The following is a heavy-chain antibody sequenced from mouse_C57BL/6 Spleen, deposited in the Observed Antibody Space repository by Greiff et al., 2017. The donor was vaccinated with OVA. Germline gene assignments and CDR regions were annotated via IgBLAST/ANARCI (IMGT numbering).Heavy chain of an antibody. CDR3: ARGGYDGFAY. D-gene: IGHD2-2*01. CDR1: GYTFTSYW. CDR2: IDPSDSDT. J-gene: IGHJ3*01. Sequence: QVQLQQSGAELVRPGSSVKLSCKASGYTFTSYWMHWVKQRPIQGLEWIGNIDPSDSDTHYNQKFKDKATLTVDKSSSTAYMQLSSLTSEDSAVYYCARGGYDGFAYWGQGTLVTVAA. V-gene: IGHV1-52*01.